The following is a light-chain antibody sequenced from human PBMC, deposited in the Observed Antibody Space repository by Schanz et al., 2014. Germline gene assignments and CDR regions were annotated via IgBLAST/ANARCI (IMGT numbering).Light chain of an antibody. J-gene: IGLJ3*02. V-gene: IGLV4-69*01. CDR2: LNSDGSH. CDR3: ETWGTNTWV. Sequence: QPVLTQSPSASASLGASVKLTCTLSSGHSSYAIAWHQQQPEKGPRYLMKLNSDGSHSKGDGIPDRFSGSSSGAERYLTISSLQSEDEADYYCETWGTNTWVFGGGTKLTVL. CDR1: SGHSSYA.